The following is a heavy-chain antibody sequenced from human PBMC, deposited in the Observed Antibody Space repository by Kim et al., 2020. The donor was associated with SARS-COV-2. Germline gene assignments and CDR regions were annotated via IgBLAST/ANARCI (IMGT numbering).Heavy chain of an antibody. CDR3: ARAKRDPLLWFGELLPSDDAFDI. D-gene: IGHD3-10*01. CDR2: IYYSGST. Sequence: SETLSLTCTVSGGSISSGGYYWSWIRQHPGKGLEWIGYIYYSGSTYYNPSLKSRVTISVDTSKNQFSLKLSSVTAADTAVYYCARAKRDPLLWFGELLPSDDAFDIWGQGTMFTVSS. CDR1: GGSISSGGYY. J-gene: IGHJ3*02. V-gene: IGHV4-31*03.